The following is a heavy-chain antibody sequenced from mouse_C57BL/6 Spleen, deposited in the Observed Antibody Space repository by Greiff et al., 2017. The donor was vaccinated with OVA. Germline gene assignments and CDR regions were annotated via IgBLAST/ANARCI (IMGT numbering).Heavy chain of an antibody. Sequence: QVQLQQPGAELVKPGASVKMSCKASGYTFTSYWITWVKQRPGPGLEWIGDIYTGSGSPNYNEKFKSKSTLTVDTSSRTAYMQLSSLTSEDSAVYYCASWDYYCSSSYFDYWGQGTTLTVSS. CDR1: GYTFTSYW. J-gene: IGHJ2*01. D-gene: IGHD1-1*01. CDR3: ASWDYYCSSSYFDY. V-gene: IGHV1-55*01. CDR2: IYTGSGSP.